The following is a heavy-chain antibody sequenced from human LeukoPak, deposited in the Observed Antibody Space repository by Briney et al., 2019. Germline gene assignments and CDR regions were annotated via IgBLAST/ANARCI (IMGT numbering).Heavy chain of an antibody. CDR2: IIPIFGTA. CDR1: GGTFSSYA. J-gene: IGHJ4*02. V-gene: IGHV1-69*06. Sequence: ASVKVSCKASGGTFSSYAISWVRQAPGQGLEWMGGIIPIFGTANYAQKFQGRVTITADKSTSTAYMELSSLRSEDTAVYYCARDTGIAAAGTGAFDIWGQGTLVTVSS. D-gene: IGHD6-13*01. CDR3: ARDTGIAAAGTGAFDI.